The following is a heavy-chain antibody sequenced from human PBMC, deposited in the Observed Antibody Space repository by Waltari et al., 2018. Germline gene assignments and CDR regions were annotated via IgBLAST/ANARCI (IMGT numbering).Heavy chain of an antibody. Sequence: VQLQESGPGLVKPSETLSLTCTVSGGSITSDYWNWVRQPPGKGLEWIAFIYYTGSTNYNPSLRSRVTISVDTSKSQFSLELRSVSAADTAMYYCARGRVVPAAVDSWGQGTLVTVSS. V-gene: IGHV4-59*01. CDR1: GGSITSDY. CDR3: ARGRVVPAAVDS. CDR2: IYYTGST. J-gene: IGHJ4*02. D-gene: IGHD2-2*01.